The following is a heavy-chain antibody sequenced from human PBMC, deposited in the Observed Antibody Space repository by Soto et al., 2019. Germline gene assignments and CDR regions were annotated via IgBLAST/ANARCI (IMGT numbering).Heavy chain of an antibody. D-gene: IGHD6-19*01. J-gene: IGHJ4*02. CDR3: ARLGSSGWYQGSYFDY. V-gene: IGHV4-39*01. CDR1: GGSITRNNHF. CDR2: IQYGGTT. Sequence: PSETLSLTCTVSGGSITRNNHFWGWIRQSPGKGLEWIGSIQYGGTTNYNPSLKSRVIMSAETSKNQFSLMMNSATAADTAVYYCARLGSSGWYQGSYFDYWGPGTLVTVSS.